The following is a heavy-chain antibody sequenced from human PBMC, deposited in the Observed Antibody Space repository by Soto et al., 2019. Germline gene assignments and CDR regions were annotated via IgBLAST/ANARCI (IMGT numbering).Heavy chain of an antibody. CDR3: AKPPDPICSGGSCYSAYYFDY. CDR2: ISGSGGST. D-gene: IGHD2-15*01. CDR1: GFTFSSYA. J-gene: IGHJ4*02. Sequence: GGSLRLSCAASGFTFSSYAMSWVRQAPGKGLEWVSAISGSGGSTYYADSVKGRFTISRDNSKNTLYLQMNSLRAEDTAVYYCAKPPDPICSGGSCYSAYYFDYWGQGTLVTVSS. V-gene: IGHV3-23*01.